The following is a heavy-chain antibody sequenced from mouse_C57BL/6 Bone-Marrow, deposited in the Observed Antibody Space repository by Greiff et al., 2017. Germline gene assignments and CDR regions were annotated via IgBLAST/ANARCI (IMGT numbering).Heavy chain of an antibody. CDR3: ARDYYGSSYWYFDV. J-gene: IGHJ1*03. Sequence: QVQLQQPGAELVRPGSSVKLSCKASGYTFTSYWMHWVKQRPIQGLEWIGNIDPSDSETHYNQKFKDKATLTVVKSSSTAYMQLSSLTSEDSAVYYCARDYYGSSYWYFDVWGTGTTVTVSS. CDR2: IDPSDSET. D-gene: IGHD1-1*01. V-gene: IGHV1-52*01. CDR1: GYTFTSYW.